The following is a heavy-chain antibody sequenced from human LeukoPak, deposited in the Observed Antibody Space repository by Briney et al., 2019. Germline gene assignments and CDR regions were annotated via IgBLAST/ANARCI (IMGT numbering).Heavy chain of an antibody. Sequence: GGSLRLSCAASGFTVSSNYMSWVRQAPGKGLEWVPVIYSGGSTYYADSVKGRFTISRDNSKNTLYLQMNSLRAEDTAVYYCARVDYGDYVDYWGQGTLVTVSS. V-gene: IGHV3-53*01. CDR2: IYSGGST. J-gene: IGHJ4*02. CDR3: ARVDYGDYVDY. CDR1: GFTVSSNY. D-gene: IGHD4-17*01.